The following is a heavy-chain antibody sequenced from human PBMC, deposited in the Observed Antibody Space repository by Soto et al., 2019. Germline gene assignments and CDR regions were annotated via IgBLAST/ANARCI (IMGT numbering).Heavy chain of an antibody. J-gene: IGHJ6*02. CDR3: AKSMIASGGVIGYYNNGMDV. V-gene: IGHV1-69*01. CDR2: IIPKFGTA. D-gene: IGHD3-16*02. CDR1: GDTFSRSA. Sequence: QVQLVQSGAEVKEPGSSVKVSCKASGDTFSRSAITWVRQAPGQGLEWMGGIIPKFGTANYAQKLKGRVTISADEFTTTAYMELSSLRSEDTAVYYCAKSMIASGGVIGYYNNGMDVWGQGTTVTVAS.